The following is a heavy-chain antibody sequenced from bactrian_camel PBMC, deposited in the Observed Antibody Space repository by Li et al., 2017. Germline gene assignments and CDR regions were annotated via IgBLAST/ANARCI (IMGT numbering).Heavy chain of an antibody. V-gene: IGHV3-3*01. CDR1: GDTANTASRC. J-gene: IGHJ4*01. Sequence: HVQLVESGGGLALPGGSLRLSCAASGDTANTASRCMGWFRQAPGKEREGVAVTTFGGFGSYYADSVKGRFTISQDNAKNTVYLQMNSLKPEDTAVYYCAADRMKKQPTRIGAAGGSCPRDEYNYWGQGTQVTVS. CDR3: AADRMKKQPTRIGAAGGSCPRDEYNY. CDR2: TTFGGFGS. D-gene: IGHD6*01.